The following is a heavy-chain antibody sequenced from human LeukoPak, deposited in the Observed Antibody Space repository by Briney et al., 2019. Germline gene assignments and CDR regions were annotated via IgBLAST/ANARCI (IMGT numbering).Heavy chain of an antibody. D-gene: IGHD5-12*01. V-gene: IGHV3-74*01. CDR1: GFTFSSYW. CDR2: INSDGSST. J-gene: IGHJ4*02. Sequence: QPGGSLRLSCAASGFTFSSYWMHWVRQAPGKGLVWVSRINSDGSSTSYADSVKGRFTISRDNAKNTLYLQMNSLRAEDTAVYYCARDGRGWLTSPKVDYWGQGTLVTVSS. CDR3: ARDGRGWLTSPKVDY.